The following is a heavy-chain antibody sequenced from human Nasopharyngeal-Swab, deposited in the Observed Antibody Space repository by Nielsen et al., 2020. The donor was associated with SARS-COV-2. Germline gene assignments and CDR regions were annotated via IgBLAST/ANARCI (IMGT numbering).Heavy chain of an antibody. CDR2: IAGHDGGS. V-gene: IGHV3-23*01. J-gene: IGHJ3*02. CDR1: GFVFTNYA. Sequence: GESLKISCSASGFVFTNYAMTWVRQAPGKGLDWVSGIAGHDGGSVYAASVKGRFTISRDNAKNSLYLQMNSLRAEDTAVYYCARDYDSSDAFDIWGQGTMVTVSS. CDR3: ARDYDSSDAFDI. D-gene: IGHD3-3*01.